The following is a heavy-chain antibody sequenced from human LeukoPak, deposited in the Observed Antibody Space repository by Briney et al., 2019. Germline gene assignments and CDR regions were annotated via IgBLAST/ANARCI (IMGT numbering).Heavy chain of an antibody. CDR1: GYTFTDYY. V-gene: IGHV1-2*02. J-gene: IGHJ4*02. D-gene: IGHD3-9*01. Sequence: ASVKVSCKTSGYTFTDYYMHWVRQAPGQRPEWMGWINPNSGGANYAQKFQGRVTMTRDTSINTAYMELSMLRSDDTAVYYCARSLPPTGYNRLDYWGQGTLVTVSS. CDR2: INPNSGGA. CDR3: ARSLPPTGYNRLDY.